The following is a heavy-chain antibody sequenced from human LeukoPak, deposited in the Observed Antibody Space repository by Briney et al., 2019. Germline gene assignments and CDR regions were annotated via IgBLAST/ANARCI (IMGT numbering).Heavy chain of an antibody. V-gene: IGHV3-66*01. Sequence: PGGSLRLSCAASGFTVSSSYMSWVRQAPGKGLEWVSVIYSGGSTYYADSVKGRFTISRDDSKNTLYLQMNSLRAEDTAVYYCARDPGPPHDAFDIWGQGTMVTVSS. D-gene: IGHD1-1*01. CDR3: ARDPGPPHDAFDI. CDR2: IYSGGST. CDR1: GFTVSSSY. J-gene: IGHJ3*02.